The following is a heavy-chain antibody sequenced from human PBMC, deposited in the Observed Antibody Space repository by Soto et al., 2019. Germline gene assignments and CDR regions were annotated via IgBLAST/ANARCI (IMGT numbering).Heavy chain of an antibody. D-gene: IGHD2-15*01. CDR2: INSDGSST. CDR1: GFTFSSYW. CDR3: VTTSLVVAAATREDY. V-gene: IGHV3-74*01. J-gene: IGHJ4*02. Sequence: EVQLVESGGGLVQPGGSLRLSCAASGFTFSSYWMHWVRQAPGKGLVWVSRINSDGSSTSYADSVKGRFTISRDKAKNTLYLEMNSLRDEETAVYYCVTTSLVVAAATREDYWGQGTLVTVSS.